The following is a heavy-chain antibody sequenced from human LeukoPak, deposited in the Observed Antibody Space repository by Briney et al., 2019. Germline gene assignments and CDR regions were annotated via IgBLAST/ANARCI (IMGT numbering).Heavy chain of an antibody. J-gene: IGHJ6*04. Sequence: GASVKVSCKASGYTFTSYGISWVRQAHGQGLEWMGWISAYNGNTNYAQKLQGRVTMTTDTSTSTAYMELRSLRSDDTAVYYCARVEGIQPWWRGMDVWGKGTTVTVSS. D-gene: IGHD5-18*01. CDR1: GYTFTSYG. CDR3: ARVEGIQPWWRGMDV. V-gene: IGHV1-18*04. CDR2: ISAYNGNT.